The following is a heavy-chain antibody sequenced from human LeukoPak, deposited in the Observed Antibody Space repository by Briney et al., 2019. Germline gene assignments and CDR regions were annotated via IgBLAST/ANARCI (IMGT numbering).Heavy chain of an antibody. CDR2: INPNSGGT. CDR3: ARVRIRQQLATGDY. J-gene: IGHJ4*02. CDR1: GYTFTGYY. V-gene: IGHV1-2*02. Sequence: GASVKVSCKASGYTFTGYYTHWVRQAPGQGLEWMGWINPNSGGTNYAQKFQGRVTMTRDTSISTAYMELSRLRSDDTAVYYCARVRIRQQLATGDYWGQGTLVTVSS. D-gene: IGHD6-13*01.